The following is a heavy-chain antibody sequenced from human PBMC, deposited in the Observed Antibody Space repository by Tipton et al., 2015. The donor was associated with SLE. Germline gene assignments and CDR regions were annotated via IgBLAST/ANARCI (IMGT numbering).Heavy chain of an antibody. Sequence: QSGAEVKKPGASVKVSCTASGYAFTTYFITWVRQAPGQGLEWMGGIIPIFGTANYAQKFQGRVTITADESTSTAYMELSSLRSEDTAVYYCARDREYLGLHAFDIWGQGTMVTVSS. CDR3: ARDREYLGLHAFDI. CDR1: GYAFTTYF. V-gene: IGHV1-69*13. D-gene: IGHD2-2*01. J-gene: IGHJ3*02. CDR2: IIPIFGTA.